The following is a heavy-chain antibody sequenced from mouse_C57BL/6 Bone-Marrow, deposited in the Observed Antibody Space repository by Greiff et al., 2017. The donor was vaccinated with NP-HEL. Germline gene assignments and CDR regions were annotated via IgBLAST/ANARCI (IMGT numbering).Heavy chain of an antibody. Sequence: VQLQQPGAELVKPGEGGKRAGQSSGYTFTSYWMHWVKQRPGRGLEWIGRIDPNSGGTKYNEKFKSKATLTVDKPSSTAYMQLSSLTSEDSAVYYCAREVWFAYWGQGTLVTVSA. CDR1: GYTFTSYW. CDR2: IDPNSGGT. CDR3: AREVWFAY. V-gene: IGHV1-72*01. J-gene: IGHJ3*01.